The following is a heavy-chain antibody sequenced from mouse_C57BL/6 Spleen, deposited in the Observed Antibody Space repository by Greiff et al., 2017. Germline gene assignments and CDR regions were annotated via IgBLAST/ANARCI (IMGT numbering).Heavy chain of an antibody. CDR1: GYTFTDYN. Sequence: VQLKESGPELVKPGASVKIPCKASGYTFTDYNMDWVKQSHGKSLEWIGDINPNNGGTIYNQKFKGKATLTVDKSSSTAYMELRSLTSEDTAVYYCARGTLGSSYWYFDVWGTGTTVTVSS. J-gene: IGHJ1*03. CDR3: ARGTLGSSYWYFDV. D-gene: IGHD1-1*01. CDR2: INPNNGGT. V-gene: IGHV1-18*01.